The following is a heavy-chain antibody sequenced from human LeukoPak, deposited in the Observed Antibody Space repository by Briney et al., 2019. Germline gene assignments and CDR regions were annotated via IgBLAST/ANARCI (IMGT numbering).Heavy chain of an antibody. J-gene: IGHJ3*02. CDR3: AGRAYSGSGTLGAFDI. V-gene: IGHV4-59*08. CDR2: IHYSGST. Sequence: SETLSLTCIVSGGSISGYYWSWIRQPPGMGLEWIGYIHYSGSTNYSPSLKSRVTISLDTSNNQFSLKLSSVTAADTAVYYCAGRAYSGSGTLGAFDIWGQGTMVTVSS. D-gene: IGHD3-10*01. CDR1: GGSISGYY.